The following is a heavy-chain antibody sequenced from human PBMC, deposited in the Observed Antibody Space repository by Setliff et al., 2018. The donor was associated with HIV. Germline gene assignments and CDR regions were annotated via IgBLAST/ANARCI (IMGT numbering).Heavy chain of an antibody. Sequence: SVKVSCKASGGTFSRDAISWVRQAPGQGLEWMGGIISMFSTANYAQKFQGRVTITADESTNTAYMELSSLRSEDTAVYYCARDREAEGDAFDIWGQGTMVTVSS. CDR3: ARDREAEGDAFDI. CDR1: GGTFSRDA. D-gene: IGHD3-10*01. CDR2: IISMFSTA. V-gene: IGHV1-69*13. J-gene: IGHJ3*02.